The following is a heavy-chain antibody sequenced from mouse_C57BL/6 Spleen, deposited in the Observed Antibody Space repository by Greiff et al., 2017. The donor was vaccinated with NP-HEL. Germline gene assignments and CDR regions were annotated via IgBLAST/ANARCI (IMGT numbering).Heavy chain of an antibody. CDR1: GYAFSSSW. CDR3: AIITTVVELDY. CDR2: IYPGDGDT. V-gene: IGHV1-82*01. J-gene: IGHJ2*01. D-gene: IGHD1-1*01. Sequence: VQLQQSGPELVKPGASVKISCKASGYAFSSSWMNWVKQRPGKGLEWIGRIYPGDGDTNYNGKFKGKATLTADKSSSTAYMQLSSLTSEDSAVYFCAIITTVVELDYWGQGTTLTVSS.